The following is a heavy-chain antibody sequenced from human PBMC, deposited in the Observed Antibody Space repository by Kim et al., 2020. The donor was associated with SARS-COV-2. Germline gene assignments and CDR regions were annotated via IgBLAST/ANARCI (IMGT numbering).Heavy chain of an antibody. J-gene: IGHJ4*02. CDR3: ARVSSGWYEEGIFDY. V-gene: IGHV1-46*01. Sequence: QKTPGRVPMTRDTSTSTVYMELSSLRSEDTAVYYCARVSSGWYEEGIFDYWGQGTLVTVSS. D-gene: IGHD6-19*01.